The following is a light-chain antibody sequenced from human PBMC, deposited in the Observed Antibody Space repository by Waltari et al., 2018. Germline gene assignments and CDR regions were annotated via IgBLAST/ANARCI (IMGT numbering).Light chain of an antibody. Sequence: DIVMTQSPDSLAVSLGERAPINCKSSQSVLYSSNNKDYLGWYQQKPGKPPKLLIYCASTRGSGVPDRFSGSGSGTDFTLTISSLQAEDVAVYYCQQYYSTPWSFGLGTKVEIK. CDR3: QQYYSTPWS. CDR1: QSVLYSSNNKDY. V-gene: IGKV4-1*01. J-gene: IGKJ1*01. CDR2: CAS.